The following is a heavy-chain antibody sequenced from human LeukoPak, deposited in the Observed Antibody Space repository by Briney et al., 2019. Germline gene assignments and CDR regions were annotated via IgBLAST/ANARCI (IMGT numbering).Heavy chain of an antibody. D-gene: IGHD1-14*01. CDR3: AKDITGGRSSPYFDS. CDR1: GGSISSGGYY. V-gene: IGHV4-31*03. CDR2: IYYSGST. Sequence: SQTLSLTCTVSGGSISSGGYYWSWIRQHPGKGLEWIGYIYYSGSTYYNPSLKSRVTISVDTSKNQFSLKLSSVTAADTALYYCAKDITGGRSSPYFDSWGQGTLVTVPS. J-gene: IGHJ4*02.